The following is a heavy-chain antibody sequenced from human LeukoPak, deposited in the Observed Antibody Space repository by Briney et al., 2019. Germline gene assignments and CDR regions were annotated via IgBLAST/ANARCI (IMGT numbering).Heavy chain of an antibody. V-gene: IGHV3-48*03. CDR3: ARDLLLWFGESSGDSDY. D-gene: IGHD3-10*01. CDR2: ITGSGSAI. J-gene: IGHJ4*02. CDR1: GFTFSSYE. Sequence: PGGSLRLSCAASGFTFSSYEMNWVRQAPGKGLEWVSYITGSGSAIYYADSVKGRFTISRDNSKNTLHLQMNSLRAEDTAVYYCARDLLLWFGESSGDSDYWGQGTLVTVSS.